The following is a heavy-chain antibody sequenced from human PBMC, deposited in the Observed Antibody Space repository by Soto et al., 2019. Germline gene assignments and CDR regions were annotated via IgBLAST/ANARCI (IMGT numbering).Heavy chain of an antibody. J-gene: IGHJ6*03. V-gene: IGHV3-48*01. CDR1: GFTFSSYS. CDR2: ISSSSSTI. Sequence: GGSLRLSCAASGFTFSSYSMNWVRQAPGKGLEWVSYISSSSSTIYYADSVKGRFTISRDNAKNSLYLQMNSLSAEDTAVYYCAREGYSSSWYGARSYYMDVWGKGTTVTVSS. D-gene: IGHD6-13*01. CDR3: AREGYSSSWYGARSYYMDV.